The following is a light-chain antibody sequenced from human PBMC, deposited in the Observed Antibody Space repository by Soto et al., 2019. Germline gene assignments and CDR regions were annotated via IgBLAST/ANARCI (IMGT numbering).Light chain of an antibody. Sequence: EIVMTPSPATLSVSPGERATLSCRASQSVSSNLAWYQQKPGQAPRLLIYGASTRATGIPARFSGRGSGTEFTLPIGRLQYEDVAIYYCQQYNNWPPAFGGGTKVEIK. V-gene: IGKV3-15*01. CDR1: QSVSSN. CDR3: QQYNNWPPA. J-gene: IGKJ4*01. CDR2: GAS.